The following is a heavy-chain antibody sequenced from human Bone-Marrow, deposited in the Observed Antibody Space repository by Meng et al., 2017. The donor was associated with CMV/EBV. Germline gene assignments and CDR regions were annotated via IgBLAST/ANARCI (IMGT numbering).Heavy chain of an antibody. CDR1: GFSFRSYT. CDR2: MSYDGTNK. CDR3: ASTSLNWNYQNYYYYGMDV. D-gene: IGHD1-7*01. Sequence: GESLKISCAASGFSFRSYTLHWVRQAPGKGLEWVALMSYDGTNKYYADSVKGRFTISRDTSKNTLYLQMNSLRAEDTAVYYCASTSLNWNYQNYYYYGMDVWGQGTTVTVSS. J-gene: IGHJ6*02. V-gene: IGHV3-30*04.